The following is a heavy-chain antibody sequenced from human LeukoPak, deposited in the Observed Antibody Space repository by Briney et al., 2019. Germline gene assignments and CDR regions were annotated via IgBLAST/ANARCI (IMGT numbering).Heavy chain of an antibody. CDR3: ARLKGYYIDF. J-gene: IGHJ4*02. CDR1: GDSVSSSSYY. CDR2: IYHSGST. Sequence: SGTLSLTCSVSGDSVSSSSYYWGWIRQPPGKGLEDIGCIYHSGSTFYNPSLESRVTISVDTSENHFSLKLSSVTAADTAVYYCARLKGYYIDFWGQGTLVTVSS. V-gene: IGHV4-39*02.